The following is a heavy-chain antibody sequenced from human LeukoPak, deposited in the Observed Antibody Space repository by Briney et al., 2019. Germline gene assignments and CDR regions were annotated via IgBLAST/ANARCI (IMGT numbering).Heavy chain of an antibody. CDR2: ISSSSSTI. D-gene: IGHD3-10*01. CDR3: ARVGPLWFGELFTPLPYYYYYGMDV. Sequence: GGSLRLSCAASGFTFSSYSMNWVRQAPGKGLEWVLYISSSSSTIYYADSVKGRFTISRDNAKNSLYLQMNSLRDEDTAVYYCARVGPLWFGELFTPLPYYYYYGMDVWGQGTTVTVSS. V-gene: IGHV3-48*02. J-gene: IGHJ6*02. CDR1: GFTFSSYS.